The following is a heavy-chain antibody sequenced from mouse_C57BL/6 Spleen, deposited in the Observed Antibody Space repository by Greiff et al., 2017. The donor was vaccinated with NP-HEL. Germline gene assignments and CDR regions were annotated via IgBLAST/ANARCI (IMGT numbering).Heavy chain of an antibody. V-gene: IGHV5-4*03. CDR1: GFTFSSYA. CDR2: ISDGGSYT. J-gene: IGHJ2*01. D-gene: IGHD4-1*01. Sequence: EVKVEESGGGLVKPGGSLKLSCAASGFTFSSYAMSWVRQTPEKRLEWVATISDGGSYTYYPDNVKGRFTISRDNAKNNLYLQMSHLKSEDTAMYYCARVGTGAYFDYWGQGTTLTVSS. CDR3: ARVGTGAYFDY.